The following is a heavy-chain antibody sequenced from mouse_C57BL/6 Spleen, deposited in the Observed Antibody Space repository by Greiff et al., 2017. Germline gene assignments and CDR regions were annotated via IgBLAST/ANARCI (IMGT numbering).Heavy chain of an antibody. J-gene: IGHJ1*03. CDR2: ISNGGGST. CDR1: GFTFSDYY. D-gene: IGHD2-4*01. V-gene: IGHV5-12*01. CDR3: ARHYDYDDWYFDV. Sequence: EVKLVESGGGLVQPGGSLKLSCAASGFTFSDYYMYWVRQTPEKRLEWVAYISNGGGSTYYPDTVKGRFTISRDNAKNTLYLQMSRLKSEDTAMYDCARHYDYDDWYFDVWGTGTTVTVSS.